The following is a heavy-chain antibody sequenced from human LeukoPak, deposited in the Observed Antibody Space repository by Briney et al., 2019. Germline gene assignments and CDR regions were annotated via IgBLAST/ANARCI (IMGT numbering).Heavy chain of an antibody. CDR2: ISAYNGST. V-gene: IGHV1-18*01. J-gene: IGHJ4*02. CDR3: ARWGPPLGYCSGGSCYSVSDY. D-gene: IGHD2-15*01. CDR1: GYTFTSYG. Sequence: ASVKVSCKASGYTFTSYGISWVRQAPGQGLEWMGWISAYNGSTNYAQKLQGRVTMTTDTSTSTAYMELRSLRSDDTAVYYCARWGPPLGYCSGGSCYSVSDYWGQGTLVTVSS.